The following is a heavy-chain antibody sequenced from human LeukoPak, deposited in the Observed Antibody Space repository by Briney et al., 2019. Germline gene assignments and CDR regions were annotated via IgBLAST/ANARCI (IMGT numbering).Heavy chain of an antibody. J-gene: IGHJ4*02. CDR2: ISPNSGGT. CDR3: ARPGIAVAGQRGYFDY. D-gene: IGHD6-19*01. V-gene: IGHV1-2*02. Sequence: ASVKVSCKASGYTFTGYYMHWVRQAPGQGLEWMGWISPNSGGTNYAQKFQGRVTMTRDTSISTAYMELSRLRSEDTAVYYCARPGIAVAGQRGYFDYWGQGTLVTVSS. CDR1: GYTFTGYY.